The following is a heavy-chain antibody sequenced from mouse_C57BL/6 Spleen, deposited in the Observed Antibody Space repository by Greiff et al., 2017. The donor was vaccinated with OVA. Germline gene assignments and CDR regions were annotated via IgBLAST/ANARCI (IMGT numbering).Heavy chain of an antibody. CDR3: TTLLLRYAMDY. CDR1: GYTFTDYE. J-gene: IGHJ4*01. V-gene: IGHV1-15*01. D-gene: IGHD1-1*01. Sequence: VKLMESGAELVRPGASVTLSCKASGYTFTDYEMHWVKQTPVHGLEWIGAIDPETGGTAYNQKFKGKAILTADKSSSTAYMELRSLTSEDSAVYYCTTLLLRYAMDYWGQGTSVTVSS. CDR2: IDPETGGT.